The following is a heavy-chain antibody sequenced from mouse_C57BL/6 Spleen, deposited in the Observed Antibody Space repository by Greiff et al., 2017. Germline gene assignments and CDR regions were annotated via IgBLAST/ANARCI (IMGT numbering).Heavy chain of an antibody. CDR2: INPNNGGT. CDR1: GYTFTDYY. Sequence: EVQLQQSGPELVKPGASVKISCKASGYTFTDYYMNWVKQSHGKSLEWIGDINPNNGGTSYNQKFKGKATLTVDKSSSTAYMELRSLTSEDSAVYYCARGSGYGRSYYAMDYWGQGTSGTVSS. CDR3: ARGSGYGRSYYAMDY. V-gene: IGHV1-26*01. D-gene: IGHD3-2*02. J-gene: IGHJ4*01.